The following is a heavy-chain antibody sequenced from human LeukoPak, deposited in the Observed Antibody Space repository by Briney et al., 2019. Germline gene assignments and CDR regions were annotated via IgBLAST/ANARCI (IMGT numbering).Heavy chain of an antibody. CDR2: ISSSSSYI. Sequence: PGGSLRLSCAASGFTFSSYSMNWVRQAPGKGLEWVSSISSSSSYIYYADSVKGRFTISRDNAKNSLYLQMNSLRAEDTAVYYCARDRGGYGHFDYWGQGTLVTVSS. CDR3: ARDRGGYGHFDY. V-gene: IGHV3-21*01. J-gene: IGHJ4*02. CDR1: GFTFSSYS. D-gene: IGHD5-12*01.